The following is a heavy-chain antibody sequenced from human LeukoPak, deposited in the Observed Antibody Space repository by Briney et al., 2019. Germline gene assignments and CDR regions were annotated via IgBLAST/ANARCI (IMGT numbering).Heavy chain of an antibody. Sequence: SQTLSLTCTVSGGSISSGDYYWSWIRQPPGKGLEWVGYIYYSGSTYYHPSLKSRVTISVDKSKNQFSLRLSSVTAADTAVYYCARTKYSSGWYVVRSGDPFDYWGQGTLVTVSS. J-gene: IGHJ4*02. V-gene: IGHV4-30-4*08. CDR3: ARTKYSSGWYVVRSGDPFDY. CDR2: IYYSGST. CDR1: GGSISSGDYY. D-gene: IGHD6-19*01.